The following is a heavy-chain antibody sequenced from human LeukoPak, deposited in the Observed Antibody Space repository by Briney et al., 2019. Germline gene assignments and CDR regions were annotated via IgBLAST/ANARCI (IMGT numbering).Heavy chain of an antibody. Sequence: GGSLRLSCAASGFTFSSYAMSWVRQAPGKGLEWVSTISVSGGPTYYADSVKGHFTISRDNSKNTLYLQMNRLRAEDTAVYYCAKDVGKWESLHFFDYWGQGTLVTVSS. D-gene: IGHD1-26*01. CDR3: AKDVGKWESLHFFDY. CDR2: ISVSGGPT. J-gene: IGHJ4*02. CDR1: GFTFSSYA. V-gene: IGHV3-23*01.